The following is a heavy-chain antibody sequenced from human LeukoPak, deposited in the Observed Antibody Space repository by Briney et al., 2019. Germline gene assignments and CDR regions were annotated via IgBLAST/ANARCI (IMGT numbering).Heavy chain of an antibody. J-gene: IGHJ4*02. V-gene: IGHV4-34*01. CDR2: INPSGST. D-gene: IGHD4-17*01. CDR3: ARGSTDYGDPNFDY. Sequence: SETLSLTCAVYGGSFSGYYWSWIRQPPGKGLEWIGEINPSGSTNYNPSLKSRVTISVDTSKNQFSLKLSSVTAADTAVYYCARGSTDYGDPNFDYWGQGTLVTVSS. CDR1: GGSFSGYY.